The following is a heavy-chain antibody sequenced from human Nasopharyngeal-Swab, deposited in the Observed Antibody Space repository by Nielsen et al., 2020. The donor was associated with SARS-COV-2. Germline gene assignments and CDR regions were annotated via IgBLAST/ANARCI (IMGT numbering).Heavy chain of an antibody. V-gene: IGHV3-30-3*01. CDR2: SASDGHIE. D-gene: IGHD3-10*01. J-gene: IGHJ4*02. CDR3: AKAGGYYYGSGRLYSDY. Sequence: GESLKISCAASGFTFSSHAMHWVRQAPGKGLEWMAVSASDGHIEYYADSVKGRFTVSRDNSKNTVSLQMNSLRAEDTAVYYCAKAGGYYYGSGRLYSDYWGQGTLVTVSS. CDR1: GFTFSSHA.